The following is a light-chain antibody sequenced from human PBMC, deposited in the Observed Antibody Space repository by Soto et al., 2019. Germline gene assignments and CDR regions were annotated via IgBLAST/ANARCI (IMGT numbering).Light chain of an antibody. J-gene: IGKJ1*01. Sequence: EIVLTQSPGTLSLSPGERATLSCRASHSVSSSYLAWYQQKPGQAPSLLIYGASNRATGIPDRFSGSGSGTDCTLTISRLEPEDCAVYYCQQYDSSPRTCGQGTKVEI. V-gene: IGKV3-20*01. CDR1: HSVSSSY. CDR2: GAS. CDR3: QQYDSSPRT.